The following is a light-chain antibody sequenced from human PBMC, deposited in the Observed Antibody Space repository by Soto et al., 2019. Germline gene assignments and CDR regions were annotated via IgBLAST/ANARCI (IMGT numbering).Light chain of an antibody. CDR3: SSFASTHTYV. J-gene: IGLJ1*01. CDR1: TSDVGAYNH. CDR2: EVN. Sequence: QSVLTQPASVSGSPGQSITISCTGSTSDVGAYNHVSWYQQHPGKAPKLLIYEVNNRPSGVSHRFSGSKSGNTASLTISGLQAEDEADYYCSSFASTHTYVFGTGTKVTVL. V-gene: IGLV2-14*01.